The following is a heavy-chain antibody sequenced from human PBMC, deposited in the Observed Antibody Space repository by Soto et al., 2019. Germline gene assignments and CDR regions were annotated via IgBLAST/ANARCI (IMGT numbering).Heavy chain of an antibody. CDR3: ARGQRNTAMLLSQYYYYDMDV. CDR2: INHSGST. D-gene: IGHD5-18*01. V-gene: IGHV4-34*01. CDR1: GGSFSGHY. Sequence: PSETLSLTCAVYGGSFSGHYWSWIRQPPGKGLEWIGEINHSGSTNYNPSLKSRVTISVDTSKNQFSLKLSSVTAADTAVYYCARGQRNTAMLLSQYYYYDMDVWGQGTTVTVSS. J-gene: IGHJ6*02.